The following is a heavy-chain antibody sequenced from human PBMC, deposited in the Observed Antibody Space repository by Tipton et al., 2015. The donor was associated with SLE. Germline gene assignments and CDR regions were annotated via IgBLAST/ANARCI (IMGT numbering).Heavy chain of an antibody. CDR2: ISYSGST. Sequence: TLSLTCTVSGDTISDHYWSWIRQPPGKGLEWIGYISYSGSTNYSPPLKSRVTISLGTSKTQFSLNLRSVTAADTAIYYCARGGYSSGWYGDYFVYCGQGTLVTVSS. J-gene: IGHJ4*02. CDR3: ARGGYSSGWYGDYFVY. CDR1: GDTISDHY. V-gene: IGHV4-59*11. D-gene: IGHD6-19*01.